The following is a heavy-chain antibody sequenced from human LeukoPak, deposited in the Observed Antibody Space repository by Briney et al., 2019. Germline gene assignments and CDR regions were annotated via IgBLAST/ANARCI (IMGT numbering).Heavy chain of an antibody. CDR1: GFTFSSYW. CDR3: ARALVGTGDAFDI. J-gene: IGHJ3*02. Sequence: PGGSLRLSCAASGFTFSSYWMHWVRQAPGKGLVWVSRINSDGSSTSYADSVKGRFTISRDNAKNSLYLQMKSLRAEDTAVYYCARALVGTGDAFDIWGQGTMVTVSS. V-gene: IGHV3-74*01. D-gene: IGHD6-13*01. CDR2: INSDGSST.